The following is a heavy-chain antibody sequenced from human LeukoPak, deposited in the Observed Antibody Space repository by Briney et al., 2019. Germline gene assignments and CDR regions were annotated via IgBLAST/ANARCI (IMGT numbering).Heavy chain of an antibody. D-gene: IGHD6-13*01. J-gene: IGHJ4*02. V-gene: IGHV3-7*01. Sequence: PGGSLRLSCAASGFTFNNYWMNWVRQAPGKGLEWVANIKQDGSEKYYVDSVKGRFTISRDNAKNSLYLEMNSLRAEDTAVYFCGRDRVWTVLYWGLGTPVSVSS. CDR3: GRDRVWTVLY. CDR2: IKQDGSEK. CDR1: GFTFNNYW.